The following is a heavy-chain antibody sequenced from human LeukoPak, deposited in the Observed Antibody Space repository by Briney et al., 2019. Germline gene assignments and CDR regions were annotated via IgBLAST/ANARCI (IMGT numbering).Heavy chain of an antibody. CDR2: INPNSGGT. V-gene: IGHV1-2*02. CDR1: GYTFTGYY. J-gene: IGHJ4*02. CDR3: ARDFMVRGVNNSDY. Sequence: ASVKVSCKASGYTFTGYYMHWVRQAPGQGLEWMGWINPNSGGTNYAQKFQGRVTMTRDTSISTAYVELSRLRSDDTAVYYCARDFMVRGVNNSDYWGQGTLVTVSS. D-gene: IGHD3-10*01.